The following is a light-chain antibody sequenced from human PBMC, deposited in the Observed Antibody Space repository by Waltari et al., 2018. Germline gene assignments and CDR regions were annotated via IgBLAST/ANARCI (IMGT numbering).Light chain of an antibody. CDR2: DTS. CDR3: QQSYRTPLT. J-gene: IGKJ4*01. Sequence: DIQLTQSPSSLSASAGDRVTITCRARQSISNFLNWYQQKPGKAPNLLINDTSSLQSGVPSRFSGSGSGTDFTLTISSLQPEDFATYFCQQSYRTPLTFGGGTKVEIK. CDR1: QSISNF. V-gene: IGKV1-39*01.